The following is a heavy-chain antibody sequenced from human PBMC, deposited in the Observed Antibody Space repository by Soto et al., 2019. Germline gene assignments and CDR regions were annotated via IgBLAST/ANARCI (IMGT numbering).Heavy chain of an antibody. J-gene: IGHJ3*02. Sequence: GGSLRLSCSASGFTFSSYAMHWVRQAPGKGLEYVSAISSNGGSTYYADSVKGRFTISRDNSKNTLYLQMSSLRAEDTAVYYCVKPQRGVGATTLVDAFDIWGQGTMVTVSS. CDR1: GFTFSSYA. CDR2: ISSNGGST. D-gene: IGHD1-26*01. V-gene: IGHV3-64D*08. CDR3: VKPQRGVGATTLVDAFDI.